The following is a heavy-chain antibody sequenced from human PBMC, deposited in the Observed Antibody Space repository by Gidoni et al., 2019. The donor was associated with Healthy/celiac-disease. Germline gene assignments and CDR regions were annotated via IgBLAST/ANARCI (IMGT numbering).Heavy chain of an antibody. V-gene: IGHV1-18*01. CDR1: GYTFTSYG. CDR2: VSAYNGNT. D-gene: IGHD4-17*01. J-gene: IGHJ6*02. Sequence: QVQLVQSGAEVKKPGASVKVSCKASGYTFTSYGISCVRQAPGQGLEWMGWVSAYNGNTNYAQKLQGRVTMTTDTSTSTAYMELRSLRSDDTAVYYCARDNLETTVVAGVPNGMDVWGQGTTVTVSS. CDR3: ARDNLETTVVAGVPNGMDV.